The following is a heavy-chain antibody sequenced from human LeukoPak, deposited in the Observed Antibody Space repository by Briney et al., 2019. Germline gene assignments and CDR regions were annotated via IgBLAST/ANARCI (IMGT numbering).Heavy chain of an antibody. D-gene: IGHD6-19*01. CDR3: AREQGWPFSFDY. CDR1: LGSISSNY. V-gene: IGHV4-4*07. Sequence: LETLSLTCTVSLGSISSNYWSWIRQPARKGLDWIGRIYTSGSTTYNRSLTSQDTMSVDKSKNQFSLKLSSVTAADTAVYYCAREQGWPFSFDYWGQGILVTVPS. CDR2: IYTSGST. J-gene: IGHJ4*02.